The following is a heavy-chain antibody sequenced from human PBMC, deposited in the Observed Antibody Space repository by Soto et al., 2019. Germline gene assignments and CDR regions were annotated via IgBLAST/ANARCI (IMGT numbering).Heavy chain of an antibody. CDR3: ARDLRGDPDY. V-gene: IGHV3-48*01. CDR1: GFTFSSYS. D-gene: IGHD4-17*01. CDR2: ISSSSSTI. J-gene: IGHJ4*02. Sequence: PGGSLRLSRAASGFTFSSYSMNWFRQAPGKGLEWVSYISSSSSTIYYADSVKGRFTISRDNAKNSLYLQMNSLRAEDTAVYYCARDLRGDPDYWGQGTLVTVSS.